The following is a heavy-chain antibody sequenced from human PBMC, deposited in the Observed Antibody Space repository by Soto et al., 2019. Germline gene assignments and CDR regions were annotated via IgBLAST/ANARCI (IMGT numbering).Heavy chain of an antibody. CDR2: IYHSGTT. D-gene: IGHD6-13*01. V-gene: IGHV4-38-2*01. CDR1: GYSISSGYY. Sequence: SETLSLTCVVSGYSISSGYYWGWIRQPPGKGLEWIGSIYHSGTTYYNPSLKGRVTISLDTSRNQFSLKLTSVTAADTAVYYCARSLLTSSWYAGSWGQGTLVTVSS. CDR3: ARSLLTSSWYAGS. J-gene: IGHJ5*02.